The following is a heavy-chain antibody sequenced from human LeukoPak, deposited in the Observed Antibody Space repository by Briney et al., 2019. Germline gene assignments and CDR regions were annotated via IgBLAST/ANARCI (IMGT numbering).Heavy chain of an antibody. CDR1: GVTFYAYA. Sequence: AGALRHSCAESGVTFYAYAMHAVRQAPRGGLEWVSGISWNSGSTGYADSVKGRFTISRDNAKNSLYLQMNSLRAEDMALYYCAKDFTPSLYSRNTSCYNGFDYWGQGTLVTVSS. CDR3: AKDFTPSLYSRNTSCYNGFDY. V-gene: IGHV3-9*03. J-gene: IGHJ4*02. D-gene: IGHD2-2*02. CDR2: ISWNSGST.